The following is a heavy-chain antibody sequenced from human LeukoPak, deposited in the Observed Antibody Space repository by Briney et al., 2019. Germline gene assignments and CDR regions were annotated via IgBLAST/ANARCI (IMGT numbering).Heavy chain of an antibody. Sequence: GASVKVSCKASGGTFSSYAISWVRQAPGQGLEWMGGIIPIFGTANYAQKFQGRVTITTDESTSTDYMELSSLRSEDTAVYYCARGADHLTYYDYVWGSYRYTYFDYWGQGTLVTVSS. D-gene: IGHD3-16*02. CDR3: ARGADHLTYYDYVWGSYRYTYFDY. CDR1: GGTFSSYA. J-gene: IGHJ4*02. CDR2: IIPIFGTA. V-gene: IGHV1-69*05.